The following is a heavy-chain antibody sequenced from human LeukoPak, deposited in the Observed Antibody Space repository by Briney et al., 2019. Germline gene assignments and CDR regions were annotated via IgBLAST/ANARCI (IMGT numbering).Heavy chain of an antibody. Sequence: SSETLSLTCTVSGGSIRTDYWSWIRQLPGKGLEWIAFVHYSGTTNYNPSLKSRVTISVDTSKSQFSLKLSSVTAADTAVYYCARGGASSKFFDYWGQGALVTVSS. CDR1: GGSIRTDY. V-gene: IGHV4-59*01. D-gene: IGHD6-6*01. CDR3: ARGGASSKFFDY. J-gene: IGHJ4*02. CDR2: VHYSGTT.